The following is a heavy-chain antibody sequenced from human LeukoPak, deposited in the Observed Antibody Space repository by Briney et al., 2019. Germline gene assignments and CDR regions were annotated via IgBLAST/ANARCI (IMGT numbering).Heavy chain of an antibody. Sequence: PSETLSLTCAVYGGSFSGYYWSWIRQPPGKGLEWIGEINHSGSTNYNPSLKSRVTISVDTSKNQFSLKLSSVTAADTAVYYCARGEPGYCSSTSCFWFDPWGQGTLVTVSS. D-gene: IGHD2-2*01. CDR1: GGSFSGYY. CDR2: INHSGST. CDR3: ARGEPGYCSSTSCFWFDP. V-gene: IGHV4-34*01. J-gene: IGHJ5*02.